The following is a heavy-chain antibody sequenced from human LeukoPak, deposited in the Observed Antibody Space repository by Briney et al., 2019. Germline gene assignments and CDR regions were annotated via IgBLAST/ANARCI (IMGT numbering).Heavy chain of an antibody. CDR3: ARGDNYGGINRGGAY. CDR2: ISSSSSTI. CDR1: GFTFSSYS. J-gene: IGHJ4*02. D-gene: IGHD4-23*01. V-gene: IGHV3-48*04. Sequence: GGSLRLSCAASGFTFSSYSMNWVRQAPGKGLEWVPYISSSSSTIYYADSVKGRFTISRDNAKNSLYLQMNSLRAEDTAVYYCARGDNYGGINRGGAYWGQGTLVTVSS.